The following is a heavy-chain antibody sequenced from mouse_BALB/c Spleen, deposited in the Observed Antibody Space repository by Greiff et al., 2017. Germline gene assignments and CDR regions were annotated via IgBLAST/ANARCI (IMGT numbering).Heavy chain of an antibody. D-gene: IGHD4-1*01. J-gene: IGHJ4*01. V-gene: IGHV1-18*01. CDR2: INPYNGGT. Sequence: VQLQQPGAELVKPGASVKLSCKASGYSFTGYTMNWVKQSHGKNLEWIGLINPYNGGTSYNQKFKGKATLTVDKSSSTAYMELLSLTSEDSAVYYCARSPWDVEAMDYWGQGTSVTVSS. CDR1: GYSFTGYT. CDR3: ARSPWDVEAMDY.